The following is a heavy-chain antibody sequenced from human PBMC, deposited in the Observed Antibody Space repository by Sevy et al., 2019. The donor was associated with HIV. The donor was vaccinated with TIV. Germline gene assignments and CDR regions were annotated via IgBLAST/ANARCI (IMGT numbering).Heavy chain of an antibody. V-gene: IGHV3-7*01. CDR3: AHETFGRFES. J-gene: IGHJ4*02. CDR1: GFTFSANW. D-gene: IGHD3-16*01. Sequence: GGSLRLSCGASGFTFSANWMNWVRQAPGKGLEWVANIKADGSDKHYVDSVEGRFTISRDNAKNLLFLQMNSRRVEDTAVYYCAHETFGRFESWGQGTLVTVSS. CDR2: IKADGSDK.